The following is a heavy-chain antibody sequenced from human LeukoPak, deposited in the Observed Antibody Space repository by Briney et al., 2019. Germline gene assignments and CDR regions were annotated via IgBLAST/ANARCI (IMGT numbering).Heavy chain of an antibody. D-gene: IGHD2-15*01. CDR1: GGSISSYY. Sequence: PSETLSLTCTVSGGSISSYYWSWIRQPPGKGLEWIGYIYYSGSTNYNPSLKSRVTISVDTSKNQFSLKLSSVTAADTAVYYCAREGVVAAAKGAFDIWGQGTMVTVSS. CDR3: AREGVVAAAKGAFDI. J-gene: IGHJ3*02. CDR2: IYYSGST. V-gene: IGHV4-59*12.